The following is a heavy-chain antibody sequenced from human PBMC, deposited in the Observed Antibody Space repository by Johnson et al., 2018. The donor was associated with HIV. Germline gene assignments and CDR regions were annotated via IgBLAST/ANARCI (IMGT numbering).Heavy chain of an antibody. J-gene: IGHJ3*02. D-gene: IGHD1-26*01. CDR2: IRYDGSDK. V-gene: IGHV3-30*02. CDR1: GFTFSNYG. CDR3: ARVRAGRENAFDI. Sequence: QVQLVESGGGVVPPGRSLRLSCVASGFTFSNYGMHWVRQAPGKGLEWVAFIRYDGSDKYYADSVKGRFTISRDNSKNTLSLQMNSPRVDDTAIYYCARVRAGRENAFDIWGQGTMVTVSS.